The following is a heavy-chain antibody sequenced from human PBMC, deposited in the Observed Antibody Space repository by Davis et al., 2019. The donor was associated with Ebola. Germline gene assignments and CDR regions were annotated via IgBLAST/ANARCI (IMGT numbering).Heavy chain of an antibody. CDR1: GFTFSSYG. D-gene: IGHD2/OR15-2a*01. CDR2: ISYDGFKK. J-gene: IGHJ4*02. V-gene: IGHV3-33*05. CDR3: VREDVYSSTWYY. Sequence: GESLKISCATSGFTFSSYGMHWVRQAPGKGLEWVALISYDGFKKHYANSVKGRFTISRDNSKNTLDLQMNSLRDEDTAIYYCVREDVYSSTWYYWGQGTRVTVSS.